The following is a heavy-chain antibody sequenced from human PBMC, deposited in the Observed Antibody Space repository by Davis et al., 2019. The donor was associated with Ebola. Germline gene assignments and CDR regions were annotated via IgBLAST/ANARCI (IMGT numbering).Heavy chain of an antibody. Sequence: GESLKISCAAPGFTFNNYAMSWVRQAPGKGLEWVSAISSSGGGTYYADSVKGRFTISRDNSKNTLYLQMNSLRAEDTAVYYCAKPTQSSSGVGRYFDYWGQGTLVTVSS. CDR3: AKPTQSSSGVGRYFDY. V-gene: IGHV3-23*01. CDR2: ISSSGGGT. D-gene: IGHD6-6*01. J-gene: IGHJ4*02. CDR1: GFTFNNYA.